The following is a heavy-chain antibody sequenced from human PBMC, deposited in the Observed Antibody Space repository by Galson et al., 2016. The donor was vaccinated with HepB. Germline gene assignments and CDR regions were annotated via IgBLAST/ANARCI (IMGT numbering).Heavy chain of an antibody. CDR1: GYTFMNFA. Sequence: SVKVSCKASGYTFMNFAFNWVRQAPGQGLEWMGWISPYSGNTNYAQKLQGRVTMTTDTSTGTAYMELRSLRSDDTAVYYCARDLSPVTTWGSGYWGQGTLVTVSS. J-gene: IGHJ4*02. CDR2: ISPYSGNT. V-gene: IGHV1-18*04. D-gene: IGHD4-11*01. CDR3: ARDLSPVTTWGSGY.